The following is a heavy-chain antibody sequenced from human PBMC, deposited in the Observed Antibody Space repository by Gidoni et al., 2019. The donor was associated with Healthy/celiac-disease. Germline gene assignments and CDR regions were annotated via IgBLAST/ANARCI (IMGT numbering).Heavy chain of an antibody. Sequence: EVQLVASGGCLIQPGGSLRLSCAASGFTVSSNYMSWVRQAPGKGLEWVSVIYSGGSTYYADSVKGRFTISRDNSKNTLYLQMNSLRAEDTAVYYCAGPSYRDTAMGGDAFDIWGQGTMVTVSS. CDR2: IYSGGST. CDR1: GFTVSSNY. V-gene: IGHV3-53*01. J-gene: IGHJ3*02. D-gene: IGHD5-18*01. CDR3: AGPSYRDTAMGGDAFDI.